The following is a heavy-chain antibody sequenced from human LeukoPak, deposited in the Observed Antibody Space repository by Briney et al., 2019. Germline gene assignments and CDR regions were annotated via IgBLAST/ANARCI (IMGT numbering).Heavy chain of an antibody. CDR3: ASGANYGSGIRY. CDR2: ISWDDGST. CDR1: GFTFDDYT. V-gene: IGHV3-43*01. J-gene: IGHJ4*02. Sequence: PGGSLRLSCAASGFTFDDYTMHWVRQAPGKGLEWVSLISWDDGSTYFADSVKGRFTISRDNNKNSLYLQMNSLRTEDTALYYCASGANYGSGIRYWGQGTLVTVSS. D-gene: IGHD3-10*01.